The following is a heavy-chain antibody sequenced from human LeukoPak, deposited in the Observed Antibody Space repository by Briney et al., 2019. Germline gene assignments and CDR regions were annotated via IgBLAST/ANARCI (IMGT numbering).Heavy chain of an antibody. V-gene: IGHV3-66*01. CDR3: PAVGDTRSPIDY. CDR2: IYSGGST. Sequence: PGGSLRLSSAASGFTVSSNYMSWVRQAPGKGLEWVSVIYSGGSTYYADSVKGRFTISRDNSKNTLYLQMNSLRAEDTAVYYCPAVGDTRSPIDYWGQGTLVTVSS. CDR1: GFTVSSNY. J-gene: IGHJ4*02. D-gene: IGHD1-26*01.